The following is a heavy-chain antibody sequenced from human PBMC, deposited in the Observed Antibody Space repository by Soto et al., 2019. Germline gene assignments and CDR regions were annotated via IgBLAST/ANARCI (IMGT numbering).Heavy chain of an antibody. CDR3: AHRLGGYTWNDGYFDY. CDR1: GFSLTSRPMG. J-gene: IGHJ4*02. CDR2: IYWDDDK. Sequence: QITLKESGPTLVTPTQTLTLTCSFSGFSLTSRPMGVGWIRQPPGKALEWLVVIYWDDDKRYSPSLMSRLTITKDTSKNQVVLTMTNMDPVDTATYYCAHRLGGYTWNDGYFDYWGQGALVTVSS. D-gene: IGHD1-20*01. V-gene: IGHV2-5*02.